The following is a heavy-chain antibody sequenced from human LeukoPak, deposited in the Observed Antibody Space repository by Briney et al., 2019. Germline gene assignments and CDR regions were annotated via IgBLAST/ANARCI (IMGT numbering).Heavy chain of an antibody. V-gene: IGHV1-2*02. Sequence: ASVKVSCKASGYTFTGYYMHWVRQAPGQGLEWMGWINPNSGGTNYAQKFQGRVTMTRDTSISTAYMELSRLRSDDTAVYYCASKGEVGATPYYYMDVWGKGTTVTISS. D-gene: IGHD1-26*01. CDR2: INPNSGGT. CDR1: GYTFTGYY. J-gene: IGHJ6*03. CDR3: ASKGEVGATPYYYMDV.